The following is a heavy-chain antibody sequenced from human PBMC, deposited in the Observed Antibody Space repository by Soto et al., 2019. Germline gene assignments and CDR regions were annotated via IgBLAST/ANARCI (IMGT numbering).Heavy chain of an antibody. J-gene: IGHJ4*02. CDR3: ARVYSSSWYQNFLDC. D-gene: IGHD6-13*01. V-gene: IGHV4-59*11. Sequence: ETLSLTCTVSGGSITSHYWSWIRQPPGKGLEWIGYISYSGSTNYNPSLKSRVTISVDTSKNQLSLKLSSVTAADTAVYYCARVYSSSWYQNFLDCSAQGTLVTVSS. CDR2: ISYSGST. CDR1: GGSITSHY.